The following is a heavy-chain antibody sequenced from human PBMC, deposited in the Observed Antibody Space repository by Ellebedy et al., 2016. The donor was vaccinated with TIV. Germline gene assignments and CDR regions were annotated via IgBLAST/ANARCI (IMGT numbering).Heavy chain of an antibody. CDR3: ARVLDGYSHARPQDV. J-gene: IGHJ6*02. CDR1: GGTFSTYA. D-gene: IGHD5-24*01. Sequence: AASVKVSCKASGGTFSTYAITWVRQAPGQGLEWLGGILPISDTAIYAQKFRGRVTITADDSTATAYMELNSLRSEDTAVYFCARVLDGYSHARPQDVWGQGTTVTVSS. V-gene: IGHV1-69*13. CDR2: ILPISDTA.